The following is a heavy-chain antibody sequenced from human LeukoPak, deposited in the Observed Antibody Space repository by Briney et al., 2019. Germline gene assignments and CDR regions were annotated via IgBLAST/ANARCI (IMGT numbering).Heavy chain of an antibody. CDR1: GFTFDDYA. V-gene: IGHV3-9*03. Sequence: GRSLRLSCAASGFTFDDYAMHWVRQAPGKGLEWVSGISWNSGSIGYADSVKGRFTISRDNAKNSLYLQMNSLRAEDMALYYCAKDIQYAPTGHSDYWGQGTLVTVSS. J-gene: IGHJ4*02. CDR2: ISWNSGSI. CDR3: AKDIQYAPTGHSDY.